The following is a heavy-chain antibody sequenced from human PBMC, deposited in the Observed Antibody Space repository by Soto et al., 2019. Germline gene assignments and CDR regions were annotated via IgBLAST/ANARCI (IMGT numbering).Heavy chain of an antibody. Sequence: PGGSLRLSCAASGFTFSNYAMTWVRQAPGKGLEWVSTNSISGSSIYYADSVKGRFTISRDNSKNTLYLQMNSLRAEDTAVYYCAKDEYYYDSSGYYGGEDYFDYWGQGTLVTVSS. V-gene: IGHV3-23*01. CDR1: GFTFSNYA. D-gene: IGHD3-22*01. CDR3: AKDEYYYDSSGYYGGEDYFDY. CDR2: NSISGSSI. J-gene: IGHJ4*02.